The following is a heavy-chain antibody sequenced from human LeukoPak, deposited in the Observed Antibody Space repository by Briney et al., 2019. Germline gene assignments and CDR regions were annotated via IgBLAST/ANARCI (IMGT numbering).Heavy chain of an antibody. CDR1: GFTFSSYT. V-gene: IGHV3-21*01. CDR3: ARVGASSSWYGSYYYYYMDV. CDR2: ISNSGSYI. J-gene: IGHJ6*03. Sequence: GGSLRLSCAASGFTFSSYTMSWVRQAPGKGLEWVSLISNSGSYIYYAESMKGRVTISRDNAKNSLFLQMNSLRDEDTALYYCARVGASSSWYGSYYYYYMDVWGTGTTVTVFS. D-gene: IGHD6-13*01.